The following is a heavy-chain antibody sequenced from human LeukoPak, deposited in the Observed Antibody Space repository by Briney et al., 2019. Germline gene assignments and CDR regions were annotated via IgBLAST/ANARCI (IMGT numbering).Heavy chain of an antibody. Sequence: PSETLSLTCTVSGGSINDYYWSWIRQPPGKRLEWIGYVYYTGTTNYNPSLNSRVTISVDTSKNQFSLKLSFVTAADTAMYYCARDGNPFDYWGQGTLVTVSS. CDR3: ARDGNPFDY. J-gene: IGHJ4*02. D-gene: IGHD1-26*01. V-gene: IGHV4-59*01. CDR1: GGSINDYY. CDR2: VYYTGTT.